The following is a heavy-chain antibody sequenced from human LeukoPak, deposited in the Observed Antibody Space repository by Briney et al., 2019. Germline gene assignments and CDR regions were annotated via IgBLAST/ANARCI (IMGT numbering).Heavy chain of an antibody. CDR3: ARSSGTMVRDL. J-gene: IGHJ5*02. D-gene: IGHD3-10*01. V-gene: IGHV4-59*01. Sequence: SETLSLTYTVSGGSISSYYWSWIRQPPGKGLEWIGYIYYSGSTNYNPSLKSRVTISVDTSKNQFSLKLSSVTAADTAVYYCARSSGTMVRDLWGQGTLVTVSS. CDR1: GGSISSYY. CDR2: IYYSGST.